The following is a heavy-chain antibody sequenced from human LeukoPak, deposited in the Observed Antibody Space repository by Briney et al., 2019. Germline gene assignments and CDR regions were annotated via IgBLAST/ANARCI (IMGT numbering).Heavy chain of an antibody. D-gene: IGHD6-19*01. J-gene: IGHJ4*02. CDR3: ARDRSDRLGVAGTSAFDY. V-gene: IGHV3-21*01. Sequence: PGGSLRLSCAASGFXFSSYSINWVRQAPGKGLEWVSHMRSSSSYIYYADAVKGRFTISRDNAKHSLYLQMNSLRAEDTAVYYCARDRSDRLGVAGTSAFDYWGQGTLVTVSS. CDR1: GFXFSSYS. CDR2: MRSSSSYI.